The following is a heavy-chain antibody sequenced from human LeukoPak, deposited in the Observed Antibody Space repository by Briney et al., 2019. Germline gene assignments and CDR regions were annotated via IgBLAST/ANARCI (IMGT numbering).Heavy chain of an antibody. Sequence: PGGSLRLSCAASGFTFSSYWMNWVRQAPGKGLVWVSRIASDGSSTTYADSVKGRFSISRDNAKKSLYLQMNGLRVEDTAFYYCTKDLTPGGADVWGQGTTVTVSS. V-gene: IGHV3-74*01. D-gene: IGHD3-10*01. CDR2: IASDGSST. J-gene: IGHJ6*02. CDR1: GFTFSSYW. CDR3: TKDLTPGGADV.